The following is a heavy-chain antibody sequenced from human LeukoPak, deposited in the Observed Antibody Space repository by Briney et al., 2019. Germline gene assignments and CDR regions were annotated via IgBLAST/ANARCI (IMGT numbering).Heavy chain of an antibody. V-gene: IGHV3-30*18. CDR2: ISYDGSNE. CDR3: AKVGRLRYFDWLSGGDAFDI. J-gene: IGHJ3*02. Sequence: PGRSLRLSCAASGFTFSSYGMHWVRQAPGKGLEWVAVISYDGSNEYYADSVKGRFTISRDNSKNTLYLQMNSLRAEDTAVYYCAKVGRLRYFDWLSGGDAFDIWGQGTMVTVSS. D-gene: IGHD3-9*01. CDR1: GFTFSSYG.